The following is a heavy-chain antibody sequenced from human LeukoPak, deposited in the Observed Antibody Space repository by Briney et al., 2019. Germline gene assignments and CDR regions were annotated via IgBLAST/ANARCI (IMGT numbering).Heavy chain of an antibody. D-gene: IGHD4-17*01. J-gene: IGHJ4*02. Sequence: GGSLRLSCAASGFTFSSYGMSWVRQAPGKGLEWVSAISGSGGSTYYADSVKGRFTISRDNSKKTLYLQMNSLRAEDTVVYFCAKDDGDYGFDYWGQGTLVTVSS. CDR1: GFTFSSYG. V-gene: IGHV3-23*01. CDR2: ISGSGGST. CDR3: AKDDGDYGFDY.